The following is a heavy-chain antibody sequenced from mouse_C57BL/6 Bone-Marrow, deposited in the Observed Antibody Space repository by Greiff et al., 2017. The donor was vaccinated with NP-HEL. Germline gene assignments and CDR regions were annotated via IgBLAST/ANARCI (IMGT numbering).Heavy chain of an antibody. CDR3: ARKSRSPFYAMDY. D-gene: IGHD1-1*01. Sequence: VQLQQSGPGLVQPSQSLSITCTVSGFSLTSYGVHWVRQSPGKGLEWLGVIWSGGSTDYNAAFISRLSISKDNSKSQVFFTMNSLQADDTAIYYCARKSRSPFYAMDYWGQGTSVTVSS. CDR2: IWSGGST. V-gene: IGHV2-2*01. CDR1: GFSLTSYG. J-gene: IGHJ4*01.